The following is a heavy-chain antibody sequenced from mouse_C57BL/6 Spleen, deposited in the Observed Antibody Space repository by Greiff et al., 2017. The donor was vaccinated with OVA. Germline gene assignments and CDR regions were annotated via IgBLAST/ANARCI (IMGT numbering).Heavy chain of an antibody. V-gene: IGHV1-82*01. CDR3: ADGNYGFDY. D-gene: IGHD2-1*01. CDR2: IYPGDGDT. J-gene: IGHJ2*01. CDR1: GYAFSSSW. Sequence: VQLQQPGPELVKPGASVKISCKASGYAFSSSWMNWVKQRPGKGLEWIGRIYPGDGDTNSNGKFKGKATLTADKSSSTAYMQLSSLTSEDSAVYFCADGNYGFDYWGQGTTLTVSS.